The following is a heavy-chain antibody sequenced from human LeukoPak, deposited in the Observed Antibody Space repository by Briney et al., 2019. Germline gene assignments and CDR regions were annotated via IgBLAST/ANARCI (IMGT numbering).Heavy chain of an antibody. CDR3: ARGYDVLTGHDYFDY. Sequence: SETLSLTCTVSGGSISDYYRGWIRQPPGKGLEWIGYFYNSGSSTYNPSLKSRVTISVGRSRTQFSLKLNSVAAADTAVYYCARGYDVLTGHDYFDYWGQGILVTVSS. CDR2: FYNSGSS. J-gene: IGHJ4*02. V-gene: IGHV4-59*12. D-gene: IGHD3-9*01. CDR1: GGSISDYY.